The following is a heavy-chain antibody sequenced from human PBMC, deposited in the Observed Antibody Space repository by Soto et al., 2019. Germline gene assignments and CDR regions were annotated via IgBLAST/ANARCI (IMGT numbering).Heavy chain of an antibody. J-gene: IGHJ6*02. V-gene: IGHV5-10-1*01. CDR1: GYSFTSYW. CDR2: IDPSDSYT. Sequence: GESLKISCKGSGYSFTSYWIGWVRQMPGKGLEWMGRIDPSDSYTNYSPSFQGHVTISADKSISTAYLQWSSLKASDTAMYYCARHETGIVGATSYYYGMDVWGQGTTVTVSS. D-gene: IGHD1-26*01. CDR3: ARHETGIVGATSYYYGMDV.